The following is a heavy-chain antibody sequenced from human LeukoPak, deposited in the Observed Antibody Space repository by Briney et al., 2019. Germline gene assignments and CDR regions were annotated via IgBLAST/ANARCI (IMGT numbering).Heavy chain of an antibody. V-gene: IGHV3-30*04. CDR1: GFTFSSYA. Sequence: GGSLRLSCAASGFTFSSYAMHWVRQAPGKGLEWVAIISYDGNNKYYPDSVKGRFTISRDNSKNTLYLQLNSLRAEDTAVYYCARDLRWGYGSGTYFDYWGQGTLVTVSS. J-gene: IGHJ4*02. D-gene: IGHD3-10*01. CDR2: ISYDGNNK. CDR3: ARDLRWGYGSGTYFDY.